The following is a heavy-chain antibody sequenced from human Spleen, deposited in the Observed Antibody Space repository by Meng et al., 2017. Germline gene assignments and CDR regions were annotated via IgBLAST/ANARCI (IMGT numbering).Heavy chain of an antibody. CDR2: IYSGGST. V-gene: IGHV3-66*02. J-gene: IGHJ4*02. D-gene: IGHD3-16*01. Sequence: GGSLRLSCAASGFTVSSNYMSWVRQAPGKGLEWVSVIYSGGSTYYADSVKGRFTISRDNAKNSLYLQMNSLRAEDTAVYYCAREYDYVWGSYSNNVDYWGQGTLVTVSS. CDR1: GFTVSSNY. CDR3: AREYDYVWGSYSNNVDY.